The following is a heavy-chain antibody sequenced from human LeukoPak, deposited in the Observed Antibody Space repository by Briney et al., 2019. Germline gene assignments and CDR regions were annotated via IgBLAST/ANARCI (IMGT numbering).Heavy chain of an antibody. CDR2: ISGSGGST. D-gene: IGHD2-2*01. Sequence: GGSLRLSCAASGFTFSSYAMSWVRQAPGKGLEWVSAISGSGGSTYYADSVKGRFTISRDNSKNTLYLQMNSLRAEDTAVYYCAKLGSSAGKGRTHGDYWGQGTLVTVSS. CDR1: GFTFSSYA. J-gene: IGHJ4*02. CDR3: AKLGSSAGKGRTHGDY. V-gene: IGHV3-23*01.